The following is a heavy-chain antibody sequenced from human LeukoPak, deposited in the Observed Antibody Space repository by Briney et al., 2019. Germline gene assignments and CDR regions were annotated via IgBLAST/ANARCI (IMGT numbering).Heavy chain of an antibody. V-gene: IGHV3-33*01. CDR2: MWYAEENR. D-gene: IGHD1-26*01. CDR1: GFIFSSFG. Sequence: GGSLRLSCAASGFIFSSFGMHWVRQAPGKGLEWVAVMWYAEENRYYADSVKGRFTVSRDNPENKLYMQMNSLRVEDTAVYYCARAKTGSYYFDHWGQGTLVSVSS. J-gene: IGHJ4*02. CDR3: ARAKTGSYYFDH.